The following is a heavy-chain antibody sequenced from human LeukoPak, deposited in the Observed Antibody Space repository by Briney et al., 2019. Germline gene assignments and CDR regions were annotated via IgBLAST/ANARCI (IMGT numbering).Heavy chain of an antibody. CDR2: MNPNNSDI. CDR3: VRVPPGTTIYAY. CDR1: GYTFTSYH. J-gene: IGHJ4*02. Sequence: ASVKVSCKASGYTFTSYHINWLRQATGQGLDWVGWMNPNNSDIGYAQKFQGRVTMTRNTSIGTAYMELSSLRSEDTAIYYCVRVPPGTTIYAYWGQGTLVTVSS. V-gene: IGHV1-8*01. D-gene: IGHD1-14*01.